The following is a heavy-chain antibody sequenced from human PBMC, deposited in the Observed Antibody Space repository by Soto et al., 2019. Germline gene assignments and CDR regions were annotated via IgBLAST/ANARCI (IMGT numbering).Heavy chain of an antibody. CDR3: ARDIGIAVAGTGDY. J-gene: IGHJ4*02. V-gene: IGHV1-18*04. D-gene: IGHD6-19*01. CDR2: TSAYNGNT. CDR1: DYTFTSYG. Sequence: QVQLVQSGAEVKKPGASVKVSCKASDYTFTSYGITWLRQAPGKGLEWMEWTSAYNGNTNNGQKLQRRVTMTTDTSTSKAYMELGSLISDDTAVYYCARDIGIAVAGTGDYWGQGTLVTVSS.